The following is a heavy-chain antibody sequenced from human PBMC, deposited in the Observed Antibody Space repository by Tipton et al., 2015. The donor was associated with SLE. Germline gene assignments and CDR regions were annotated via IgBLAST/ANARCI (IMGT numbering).Heavy chain of an antibody. CDR2: INHSGST. Sequence: TLSLTCAVYGGSFSGYYWSWIRQPPGKGLEWIGEINHSGSTNYNPSLKSRVTISVDTSKNLFSLKLSSVTAADTAVYYCARGGGRLDYYYYYYGMDVWGQGTTVTVSS. CDR1: GGSFSGYY. CDR3: ARGGGRLDYYYYYYGMDV. D-gene: IGHD3-16*01. V-gene: IGHV4-34*01. J-gene: IGHJ6*02.